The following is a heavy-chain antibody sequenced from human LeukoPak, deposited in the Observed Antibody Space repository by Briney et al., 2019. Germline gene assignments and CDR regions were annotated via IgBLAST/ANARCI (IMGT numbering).Heavy chain of an antibody. CDR1: GFSLSSYA. CDR3: ARTRAPREDFFDY. Sequence: GGSLRLSCAASGFSLSSYAMTWVLQAPGKGLEWVSTITGNGRYTYYADSVKGRFTISRDNSKNMLYLQMNSLTSEDTAVYFCARTRAPREDFFDYWGQGVLVTVAS. D-gene: IGHD1-7*01. V-gene: IGHV3-23*01. J-gene: IGHJ4*02. CDR2: ITGNGRYT.